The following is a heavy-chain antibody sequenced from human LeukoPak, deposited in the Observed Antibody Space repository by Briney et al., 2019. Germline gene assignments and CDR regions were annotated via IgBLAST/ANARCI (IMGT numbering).Heavy chain of an antibody. CDR2: IRYDGSNK. D-gene: IGHD3/OR15-3a*01. CDR1: GFTFSSYG. J-gene: IGHJ4*02. CDR3: AKGGFWTTPH. V-gene: IGHV3-30*02. Sequence: QPGGSLGLSCAASGFTFSSYGMHWVRQAPGKGLEWVAFIRYDGSNKYYADSVKGRFTISRDNSKNTLYLQMNSLRAEDTAVYYCAKGGFWTTPHWGQGTLVTVSS.